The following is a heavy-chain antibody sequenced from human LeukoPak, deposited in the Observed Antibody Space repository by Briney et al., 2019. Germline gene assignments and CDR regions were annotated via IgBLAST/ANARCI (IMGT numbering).Heavy chain of an antibody. Sequence: GGSLRLSCAASGFTFDDYGMSWVRQAPGKGLEWVSGINWNGDSTNYADSVKGRFTISRDNARNSLYLQMNSLRAEDTAVYYCAGTTVVTPGDVDWFDPWGQGTLVTVSS. CDR3: AGTTVVTPGDVDWFDP. CDR2: INWNGDST. CDR1: GFTFDDYG. D-gene: IGHD4-23*01. J-gene: IGHJ5*02. V-gene: IGHV3-20*04.